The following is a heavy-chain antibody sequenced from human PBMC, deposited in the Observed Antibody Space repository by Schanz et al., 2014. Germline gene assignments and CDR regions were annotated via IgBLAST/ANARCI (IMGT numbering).Heavy chain of an antibody. Sequence: QVQLVQSGAEVKKPGASVKVSCKASGYTFSDYYIHWVRQAPGQGLEWMGWINPNTGGTNFAQKFQGWVTVTRDTFISTVYMELSRVTYEDTAVYYCARDDRAYYYGMDVWGQGTTVTVSS. D-gene: IGHD3-22*01. V-gene: IGHV1-2*04. CDR1: GYTFSDYY. J-gene: IGHJ6*02. CDR2: INPNTGGT. CDR3: ARDDRAYYYGMDV.